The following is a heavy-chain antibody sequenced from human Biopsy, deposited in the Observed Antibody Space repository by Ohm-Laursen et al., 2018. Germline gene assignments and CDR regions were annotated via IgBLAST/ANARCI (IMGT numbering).Heavy chain of an antibody. CDR2: IIPILGTV. CDR1: GDTFTTFA. J-gene: IGHJ6*02. V-gene: IGHV1-69*04. CDR3: SSGDIGGIGLDV. D-gene: IGHD3-10*01. Sequence: GASVKVSCKASGDTFTTFAISWVRQVPGQGLDWMGRIIPILGTVDYGQNFQGRVTIRAVTSTTFLELTSLRYDDTAVYYCSSGDIGGIGLDVWGLGTTVTVSS.